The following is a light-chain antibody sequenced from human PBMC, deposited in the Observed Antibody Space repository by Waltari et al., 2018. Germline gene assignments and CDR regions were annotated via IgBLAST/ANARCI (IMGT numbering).Light chain of an antibody. CDR2: GAS. Sequence: EIVLTQSPGTLSLSPGERASLSCRASQSVTSSYLAWYQQKPGQAPRLLIYGASSRATSIPDRFSGSGSGTDFTLTISRLEPEDFAVYYCQQYGSLGQGTKVEIK. V-gene: IGKV3-20*01. CDR3: QQYGS. J-gene: IGKJ2*01. CDR1: QSVTSSY.